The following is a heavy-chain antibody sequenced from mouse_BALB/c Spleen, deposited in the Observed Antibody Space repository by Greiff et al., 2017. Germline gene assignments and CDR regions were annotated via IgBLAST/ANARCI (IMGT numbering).Heavy chain of an antibody. Sequence: VKLMESGAELVRPGSSVKISCKASGYAFSSYWMNWVKQRPGQGLEWIGQIYPGDGDTNYNGKFKGKATLTADKSSSTAYMQLSSLTSEDSAVYFCARGYGNPYYFDYWGQGTTLTVSS. CDR3: ARGYGNPYYFDY. V-gene: IGHV1-80*01. D-gene: IGHD2-1*01. CDR2: IYPGDGDT. J-gene: IGHJ2*01. CDR1: GYAFSSYW.